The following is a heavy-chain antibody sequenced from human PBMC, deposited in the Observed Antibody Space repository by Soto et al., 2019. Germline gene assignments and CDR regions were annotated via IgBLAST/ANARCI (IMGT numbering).Heavy chain of an antibody. Sequence: QVQLQESGPGLVKPSQTLSLHCTVSGGSISSDGYYWSWISHHPENALEWAGYIYYSGSTYYNPSLYIRVSILVDTSKKQCSLKLSSGTAADTAMYNWATEKGIAAYSPSYDSMDVWCQGTTVTVSS. J-gene: IGHJ6*02. CDR1: GGSISSDGYY. CDR2: IYYSGST. V-gene: IGHV4-31*03. CDR3: ATEKGIAAYSPSYDSMDV. D-gene: IGHD6-13*01.